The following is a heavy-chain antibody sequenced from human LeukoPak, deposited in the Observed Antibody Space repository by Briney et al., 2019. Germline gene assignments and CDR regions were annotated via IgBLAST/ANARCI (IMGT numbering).Heavy chain of an antibody. CDR3: ARALYYYDSSGYYDY. D-gene: IGHD3-22*01. CDR2: INSDGSST. V-gene: IGHV3-74*01. J-gene: IGHJ4*02. Sequence: GGSLRLSCAASGFTFSSYWMHWVRHAPGKGLVWVSRINSDGSSTSYADSVKGRFTISRDNAKNTLYLQMNSLRAEDTAVYYCARALYYYDSSGYYDYWGQGTLVTVSS. CDR1: GFTFSSYW.